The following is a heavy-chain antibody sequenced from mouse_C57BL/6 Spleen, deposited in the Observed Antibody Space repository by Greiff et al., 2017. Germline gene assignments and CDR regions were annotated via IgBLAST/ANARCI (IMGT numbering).Heavy chain of an antibody. CDR1: GYAFSSSW. CDR2: IYPGDGDT. Sequence: VQLQQSGPELVKPGASVKISCKASGYAFSSSWMNWVKQRPGKGLEWIGRIYPGDGDTNYNGKFKGKATLTADKSSSTAYMQLSSLTSEDSAVYFCAGATLYYGNNYGYFDYWGQGTTLTVSS. D-gene: IGHD1-1*01. J-gene: IGHJ2*01. V-gene: IGHV1-82*01. CDR3: AGATLYYGNNYGYFDY.